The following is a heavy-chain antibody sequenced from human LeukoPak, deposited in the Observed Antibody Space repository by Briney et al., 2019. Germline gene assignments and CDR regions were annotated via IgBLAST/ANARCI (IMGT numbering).Heavy chain of an antibody. J-gene: IGHJ4*02. CDR1: GYSFTNYW. Sequence: GESLKISCKSSGYSFTNYWIGWVRQMPGKGLEWMGIIYPGDSDTKYSPSFQGQVTISADKSISTAYLQWSSLKASDTAMYYCARRFQMATIDFDYWGQGTLVTVSS. D-gene: IGHD5-24*01. V-gene: IGHV5-51*01. CDR3: ARRFQMATIDFDY. CDR2: IYPGDSDT.